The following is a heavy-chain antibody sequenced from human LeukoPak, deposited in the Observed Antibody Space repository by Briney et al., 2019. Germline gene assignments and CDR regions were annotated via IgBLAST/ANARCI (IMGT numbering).Heavy chain of an antibody. D-gene: IGHD2-2*01. J-gene: IGHJ4*02. CDR3: ARDMLTSSVDY. V-gene: IGHV1-46*01. Sequence: GASVKVSSKASGYTFTIYYMHWVRQAPGQGLEWMGIINPSGGSPTYAQKFQGRVTMTRDTSTSTVYMGLSSLTSEDTAVYYCARDMLTSSVDYWGQGTLVTVSS. CDR1: GYTFTIYY. CDR2: INPSGGSP.